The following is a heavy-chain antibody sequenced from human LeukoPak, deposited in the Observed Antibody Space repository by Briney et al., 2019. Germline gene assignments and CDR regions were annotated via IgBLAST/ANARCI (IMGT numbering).Heavy chain of an antibody. CDR1: GFTFNNYE. J-gene: IGHJ5*02. CDR3: ARENFDP. Sequence: GGSLRLSCAASGFTFNNYEMNWVRQAPGKGLEWVSYISSGGSRIYYADSVKGRFTITRDNAKNMVYLQMNSLRGEDTAVYYCARENFDPWGQGTQVTVSS. V-gene: IGHV3-48*03. CDR2: ISSGGSRI.